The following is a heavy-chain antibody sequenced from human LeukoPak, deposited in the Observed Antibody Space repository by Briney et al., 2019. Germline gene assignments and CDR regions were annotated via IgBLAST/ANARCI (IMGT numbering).Heavy chain of an antibody. Sequence: PGGSLRLSCTASGFTFGDYAMSWFRQAPGKGLEWVGFIRSKAYGGTTEYAASVKGRFTISRDDSENTLYVQMNSLKTEDTAVYYCSTDYFDSGGYKYWGQGTLVTVSS. CDR1: GFTFGDYA. D-gene: IGHD3-22*01. J-gene: IGHJ4*02. CDR2: IRSKAYGGTT. V-gene: IGHV3-49*03. CDR3: STDYFDSGGYKY.